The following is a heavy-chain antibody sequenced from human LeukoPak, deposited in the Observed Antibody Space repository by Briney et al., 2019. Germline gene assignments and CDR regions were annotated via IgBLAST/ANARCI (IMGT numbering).Heavy chain of an antibody. D-gene: IGHD3-16*01. J-gene: IGHJ4*02. CDR1: GGSISSYY. Sequence: SETLSLTCTVSGGSISSYYWSWIRQPPGKGLEWIGYIYYSGSTNYNPSPKSRVTISVDTSKNQFSLKLSSVTAADTAVYYCARGGSLEMLDYWGQGTLVTVSS. V-gene: IGHV4-59*01. CDR3: ARGGSLEMLDY. CDR2: IYYSGST.